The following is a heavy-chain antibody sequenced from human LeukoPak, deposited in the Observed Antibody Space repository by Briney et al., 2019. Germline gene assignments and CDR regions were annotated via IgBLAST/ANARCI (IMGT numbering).Heavy chain of an antibody. Sequence: SVKVSCKASGGTFSSYAISWVRQAPGQGLEWMGGIIPIFGTANYAQKFQGRVTITTDESTSTAYMELCSLRSEDTAVYYCARDWVVVVPAAIWMPTNWFDPWGQGTLVTVSS. V-gene: IGHV1-69*05. CDR3: ARDWVVVVPAAIWMPTNWFDP. D-gene: IGHD2-2*02. CDR1: GGTFSSYA. J-gene: IGHJ5*02. CDR2: IIPIFGTA.